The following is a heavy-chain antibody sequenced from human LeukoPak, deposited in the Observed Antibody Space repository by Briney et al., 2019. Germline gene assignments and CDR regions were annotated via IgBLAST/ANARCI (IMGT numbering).Heavy chain of an antibody. CDR1: GFIFSNYA. V-gene: IGHV3-64*01. J-gene: IGHJ4*02. CDR3: ASGAPYSSGWYEAQVGY. CDR2: ISSNGGST. Sequence: GGSLRLSCAASGFIFSNYAMHWVRQAPGKGLEFVSVISSNGGSTNYANSVKGRFTISRDNSKNTLYLQMGSLRAEDMAVYYCASGAPYSSGWYEAQVGYWGQGTLVTVSS. D-gene: IGHD6-19*01.